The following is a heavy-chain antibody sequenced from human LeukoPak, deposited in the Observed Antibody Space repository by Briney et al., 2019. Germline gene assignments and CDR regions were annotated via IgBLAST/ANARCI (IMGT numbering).Heavy chain of an antibody. Sequence: SETLSLTCTVSGYSISSISSTYYWGWVRQSPGKGLECIGSLYHSGTTYYNPSLQSRVTISIDTSKNQFSLKLSSVTAADTAVHYCARLRVQNYGGNWGFDYWGQGTLVTVSS. V-gene: IGHV4-38-2*02. CDR1: GYSISSISSTYY. CDR3: ARLRVQNYGGNWGFDY. CDR2: LYHSGTT. D-gene: IGHD4-23*01. J-gene: IGHJ4*02.